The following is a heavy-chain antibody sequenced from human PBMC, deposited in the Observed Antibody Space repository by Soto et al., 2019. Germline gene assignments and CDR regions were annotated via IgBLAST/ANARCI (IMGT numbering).Heavy chain of an antibody. CDR1: GGSSSRGGYS. J-gene: IGHJ6*04. CDR3: SRDRRQQCSIDF. CDR2: IYYSGTT. Sequence: SETLSLTCTVSGGSSSRGGYSCGWIRQHPGKGLEWIGYIYYSGTTYYNPSLKSRVTISVDTSKNQFSLKLSSVTAADTAVYYCSRDRRQQCSIDFWGKAT. V-gene: IGHV4-31*03. D-gene: IGHD4-4*01.